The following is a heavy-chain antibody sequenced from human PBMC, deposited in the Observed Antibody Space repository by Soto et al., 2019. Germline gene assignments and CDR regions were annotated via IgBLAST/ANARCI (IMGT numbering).Heavy chain of an antibody. V-gene: IGHV1-8*01. J-gene: IGHJ6*03. CDR3: ARVYGYYYYYMDV. Sequence: QAYLEQSWAEVKKPGASVKVSCKASGYSLTDNCIIWVRQASGQGLEYVGWISPDSGKTDYAQKFQGRVTMTRDTSINTVYMELSSMRSDDTAVYYCARVYGYYYYYMDVWGKGTTVTVSS. D-gene: IGHD2-8*01. CDR1: GYSLTDNC. CDR2: ISPDSGKT.